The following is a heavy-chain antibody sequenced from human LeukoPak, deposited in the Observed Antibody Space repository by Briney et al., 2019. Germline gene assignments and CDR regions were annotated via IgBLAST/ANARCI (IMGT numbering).Heavy chain of an antibody. CDR1: GFTFSDYY. D-gene: IGHD2-2*03. CDR3: ARDRVDIRAFDI. Sequence: KPGGSLRLSCAASGFTFSDYYMSWIRQAPGKGLEWVSYISSSGSTIYYADSVKGRFTISRDNAKNSLYLQMNSLGAEDTAVYYCARDRVDIRAFDIWGQGTMVTVSS. CDR2: ISSSGSTI. V-gene: IGHV3-11*01. J-gene: IGHJ3*02.